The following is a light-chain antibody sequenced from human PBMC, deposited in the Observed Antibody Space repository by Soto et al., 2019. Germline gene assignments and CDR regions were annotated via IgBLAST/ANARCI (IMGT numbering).Light chain of an antibody. Sequence: DIQMTQSPSAMSAYVGDRVTITCRASQGISNYLAWFQQKPGKVPKRLIYDASSLQSGVPARFSGSGSGTEFTLTISSLQPEDFATYYSLQHKSSPLTLGGGTQVEIK. CDR1: QGISNY. CDR3: LQHKSSPLT. V-gene: IGKV1-17*03. CDR2: DAS. J-gene: IGKJ4*01.